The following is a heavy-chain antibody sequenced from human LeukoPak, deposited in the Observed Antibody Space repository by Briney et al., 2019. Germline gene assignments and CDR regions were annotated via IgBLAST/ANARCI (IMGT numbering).Heavy chain of an antibody. CDR3: ARASNRNSINFDY. Sequence: PGGSLRLSCAASGFTFSSYWMSWVRQAPGKGLEWVANIKQDGSEKYYVDSVKGRFTISRDNAKNSLYLQMNSLRAEDTAVYYCARASNRNSINFDYWGQGTLVTVSS. J-gene: IGHJ4*02. D-gene: IGHD1-1*01. CDR1: GFTFSSYW. CDR2: IKQDGSEK. V-gene: IGHV3-7*01.